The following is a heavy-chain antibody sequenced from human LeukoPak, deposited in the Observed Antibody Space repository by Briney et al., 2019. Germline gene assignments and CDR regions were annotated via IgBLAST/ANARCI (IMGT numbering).Heavy chain of an antibody. CDR2: IYYSGST. CDR1: GGSISSYY. D-gene: IGHD1-26*01. V-gene: IGHV4-59*01. J-gene: IGHJ4*02. Sequence: SETLSLTCTVSGGSISSYYWSWIRQPPGKGLEWIGYIYYSGSTNYNPSLRSRVTISVDTSKNQFSPKLSSVTAADTAVYYCARGRWELNYWGQGTLVTVSS. CDR3: ARGRWELNY.